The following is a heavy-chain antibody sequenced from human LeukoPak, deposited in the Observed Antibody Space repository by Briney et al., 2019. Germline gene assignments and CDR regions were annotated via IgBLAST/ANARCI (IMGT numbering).Heavy chain of an antibody. CDR3: AREVEVEYSSPHDAFDI. CDR1: GYTFTSYG. Sequence: GASVKVSCKASGYTFTSYGISWVRQAPGQGLEWMGWISAYNGNTNYAQKLQGRVTMTTDTSTSTAYMELRSLRSDDTAVYYCAREVEVEYSSPHDAFDIWGQGTMVTVSS. D-gene: IGHD6-6*01. CDR2: ISAYNGNT. J-gene: IGHJ3*02. V-gene: IGHV1-18*01.